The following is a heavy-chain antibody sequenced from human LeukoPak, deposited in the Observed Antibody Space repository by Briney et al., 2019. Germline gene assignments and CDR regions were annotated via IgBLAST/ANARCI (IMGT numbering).Heavy chain of an antibody. CDR2: ISGGDVST. CDR1: GFTFSHSA. Sequence: QTGGSLRLSCAASGFTFSHSAMSWVRQAPGKGLEWVSNISGGDVSTYYADSVKGRFTISRDNAKNTLYLQMNSLRAEDTAVYYCARAPTVITMVRGVLLLKYYFDYWGQGTLVTVSS. J-gene: IGHJ4*02. V-gene: IGHV3-23*01. CDR3: ARAPTVITMVRGVLLLKYYFDY. D-gene: IGHD3-10*01.